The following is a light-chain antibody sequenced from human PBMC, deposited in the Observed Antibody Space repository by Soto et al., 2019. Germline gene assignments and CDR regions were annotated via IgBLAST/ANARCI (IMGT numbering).Light chain of an antibody. Sequence: MTQSPLSLPVTPGEPASISCRSSQSLLHSNGYNYLNWYQQKPGKAPKLLIYAASSLQSGVPSRFSGSGSGTDFTRTISSLQPEDFATYYCQQSYSTLTWTFGQGTKVEIK. V-gene: IGKV1-39*01. CDR3: QQSYSTLTWT. CDR2: AAS. CDR1: QSLLHSNGYNY. J-gene: IGKJ1*01.